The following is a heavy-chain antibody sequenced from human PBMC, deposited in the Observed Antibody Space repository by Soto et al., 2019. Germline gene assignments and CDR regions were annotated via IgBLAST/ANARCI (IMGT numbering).Heavy chain of an antibody. Sequence: GASVKVSCKASGYTFTSYGMNWVRQAPGRGLEWMGWINPGNGNTKYSQKFQGRVTMTRDISIATAYMELNSLTSEDTAIYYCARMESFGSLNWFDPWGQGTLVTVSS. CDR2: INPGNGNT. D-gene: IGHD5-18*01. V-gene: IGHV1-3*01. CDR1: GYTFTSYG. J-gene: IGHJ5*02. CDR3: ARMESFGSLNWFDP.